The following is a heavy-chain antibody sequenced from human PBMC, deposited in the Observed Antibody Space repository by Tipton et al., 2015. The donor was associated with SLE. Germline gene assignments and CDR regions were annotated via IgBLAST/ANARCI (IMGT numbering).Heavy chain of an antibody. CDR3: ARAGSGGSFSY. CDR1: GGSFSGYY. CDR2: INHSGST. J-gene: IGHJ4*02. D-gene: IGHD2-15*01. Sequence: TLSLTCTVYGGSFSGYYWSWIRQPPGKGLEWIGEINHSGSTNYNPSLKSRVTISVDRSKNQFSLKLSSVTAADTAVYYCARAGSGGSFSYWGQGTLVTVSS. V-gene: IGHV4-34*01.